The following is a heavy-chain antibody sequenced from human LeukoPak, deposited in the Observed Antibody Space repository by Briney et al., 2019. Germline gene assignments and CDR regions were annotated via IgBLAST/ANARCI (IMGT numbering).Heavy chain of an antibody. J-gene: IGHJ4*02. CDR3: AKDAAYYYESSRHHFDY. D-gene: IGHD3-22*01. CDR2: IRYDGSSY. V-gene: IGHV3-30*02. Sequence: GGSLRLSCAASGFTFSSFGMHWVRQAPGKGLEWVAFIRYDGSSYYYRDSVKGRFTISRDNSKNTLSLQMNSLRAEDTAVYYCAKDAAYYYESSRHHFDYWGQGTLVTVCS. CDR1: GFTFSSFG.